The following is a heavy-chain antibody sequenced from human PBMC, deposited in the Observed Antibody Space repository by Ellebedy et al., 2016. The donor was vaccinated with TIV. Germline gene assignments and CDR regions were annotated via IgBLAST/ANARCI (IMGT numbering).Heavy chain of an antibody. CDR3: AVVVPAAISRNYGMDV. J-gene: IGHJ6*02. CDR2: IIPIFGTA. Sequence: SVKVSXXASGGTFSSYAISWVRQAPGQGLEWMGGIIPIFGTANYAQKFQGRVTITADKSTSTAYMELSSLRSEDTAVYYCAVVVPAAISRNYGMDVWGQGTTVTVSS. V-gene: IGHV1-69*06. CDR1: GGTFSSYA. D-gene: IGHD2-2*02.